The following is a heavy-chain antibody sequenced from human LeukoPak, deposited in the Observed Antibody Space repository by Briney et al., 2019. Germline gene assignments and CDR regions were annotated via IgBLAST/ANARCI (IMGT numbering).Heavy chain of an antibody. Sequence: GGSLRLSCAASGFSFSGYYMSWIRQAPGKGLEWVSYISSSGTSTNYADSVKGRFTISRDNAKNSLYLQMNSLRVEGTVVYYCARDRGAVTGQYFDYWGQGTLVTVSS. D-gene: IGHD6-19*01. CDR2: ISSSGTST. CDR3: ARDRGAVTGQYFDY. J-gene: IGHJ4*02. V-gene: IGHV3-11*01. CDR1: GFSFSGYY.